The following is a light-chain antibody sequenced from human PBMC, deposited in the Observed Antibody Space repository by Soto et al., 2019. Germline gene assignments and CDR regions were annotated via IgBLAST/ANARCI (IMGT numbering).Light chain of an antibody. CDR3: QVWEISSDHHV. CDR2: DDD. V-gene: IGLV3-21*02. CDR1: DIARKT. Sequence: SYELTQPPSVSVAPGQTARITCGGNDIARKTVHWYQQKPGQAPVLVVYDDDERPSGIPERFSGSNSGNTATLTISRVEAGDEADYYRQVWEISSDHHVFGIGTQVTVL. J-gene: IGLJ1*01.